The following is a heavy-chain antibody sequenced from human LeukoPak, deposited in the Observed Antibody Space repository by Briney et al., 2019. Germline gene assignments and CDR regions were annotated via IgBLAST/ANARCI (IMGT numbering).Heavy chain of an antibody. Sequence: PGGSLRLSCAASGFTFSNYWMHWVRQAPGKGLEYVSAISSNGGTTHYATSVKDRFTISRDNSKNTLYLQMGSLRAEDMAVYYCVTTSRYNTAWYEVDYWGQGTLVTVSS. D-gene: IGHD6-19*01. CDR3: VTTSRYNTAWYEVDY. CDR2: ISSNGGTT. J-gene: IGHJ4*02. CDR1: GFTFSNYW. V-gene: IGHV3-64*01.